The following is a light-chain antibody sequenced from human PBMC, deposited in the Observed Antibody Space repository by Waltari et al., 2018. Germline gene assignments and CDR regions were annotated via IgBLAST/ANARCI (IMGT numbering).Light chain of an antibody. J-gene: IGLJ2*01. CDR2: DVS. Sequence: QSALTQPASVSGSPGQSIPISCTGTNSAIDAYDYVSWYQQHPGKAPKLILYDVSGRPSGISNRFSGSKSDNTASLTISGLQDEDEADYYCSSYATSNTVVFGGGTKVTVL. CDR1: NSAIDAYDY. V-gene: IGLV2-14*03. CDR3: SSYATSNTVV.